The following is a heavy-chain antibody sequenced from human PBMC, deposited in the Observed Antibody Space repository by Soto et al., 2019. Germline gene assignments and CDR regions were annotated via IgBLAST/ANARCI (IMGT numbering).Heavy chain of an antibody. CDR3: AKGRYDFWSPYYFES. Sequence: SLRLSCVGTGLNFDDFAMHWVRQAPGKGLEWVSGITWNSRVLSYADSVKGRFTISRDKARNSLYLQMESLRDEDTALYYCAKGRYDFWSPYYFESWGQGTLVTVFS. CDR2: ITWNSRVL. D-gene: IGHD3-3*01. CDR1: GLNFDDFA. J-gene: IGHJ4*02. V-gene: IGHV3-9*01.